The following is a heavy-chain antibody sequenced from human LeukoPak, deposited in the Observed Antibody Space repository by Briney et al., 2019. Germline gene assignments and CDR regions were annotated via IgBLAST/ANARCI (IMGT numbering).Heavy chain of an antibody. J-gene: IGHJ4*02. D-gene: IGHD6-19*01. V-gene: IGHV3-23*01. CDR3: AKVYSAGWYPGYFDY. Sequence: GRSLRLSCAASGFTFSSYGMSWVRQAPGKGLEWVSAISGSGGSTFYADSVKGRFTISRDNSKNTLYLQMTSLRAEDTAVYYCAKVYSAGWYPGYFDYWGQGTLVTVSS. CDR1: GFTFSSYG. CDR2: ISGSGGST.